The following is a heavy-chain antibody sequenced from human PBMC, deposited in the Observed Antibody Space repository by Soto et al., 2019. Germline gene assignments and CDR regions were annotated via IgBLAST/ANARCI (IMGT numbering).Heavy chain of an antibody. V-gene: IGHV4-34*01. CDR2: INHSGST. CDR1: GGSFSGYY. D-gene: IGHD5-12*01. J-gene: IGHJ6*02. Sequence: QVQLQQWGAGLLKPSETLSLTCAVYGGSFSGYYWSWIRQPPGKGLEWIGEINHSGSTNYNPSLKSRVTISVDTSKNQFSLKLGSVTAADTAVYYCARDAVDIVATDYAGDTAMVTDLYYYGMDVWGQGTTVTVSS. CDR3: ARDAVDIVATDYAGDTAMVTDLYYYGMDV.